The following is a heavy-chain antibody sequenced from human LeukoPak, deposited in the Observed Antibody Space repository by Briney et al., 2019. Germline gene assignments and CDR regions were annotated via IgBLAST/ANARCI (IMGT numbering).Heavy chain of an antibody. D-gene: IGHD2-15*01. CDR1: GGYISSYY. CDR3: VRYNGGGSGDYYYYGMDV. CDR2: IYYSGST. V-gene: IGHV4-59*01. Sequence: SETLSLTCTVSGGYISSYYWSWIRQPPGKGLEWIGYIYYSGSTNYNPSLKSRVTISVDTSKNQFSLKLSSVTAADTAVYYFVRYNGGGSGDYYYYGMDVWGQGTTVTVSS. J-gene: IGHJ6*02.